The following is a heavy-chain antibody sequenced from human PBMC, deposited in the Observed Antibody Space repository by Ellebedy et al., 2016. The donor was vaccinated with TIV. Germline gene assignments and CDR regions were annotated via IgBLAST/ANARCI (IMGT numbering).Heavy chain of an antibody. CDR2: VNQDGSGK. CDR1: GITFSSYW. Sequence: GESLKISCAASGITFSSYWMSWVRQAPGKGLEWVANVNQDGSGKNYANSVKGRFTVSRDNAKNSLYLQMNSLRVDDTAVYYCAKDAFSRGDYWGQGTLVTVSS. D-gene: IGHD3-3*02. J-gene: IGHJ4*02. V-gene: IGHV3-7*04. CDR3: AKDAFSRGDY.